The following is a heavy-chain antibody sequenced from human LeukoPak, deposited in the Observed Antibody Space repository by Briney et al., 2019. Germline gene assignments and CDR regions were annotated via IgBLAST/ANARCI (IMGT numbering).Heavy chain of an antibody. CDR3: AKADYGDYSHPTYYFDY. D-gene: IGHD4-17*01. V-gene: IGHV3-23*01. CDR1: GFTFSSYA. J-gene: IGHJ4*02. CDR2: ISGSGGST. Sequence: GGSLRLSCAASGFTFSSYAMSWVRQAPGKGLEWVSAISGSGGSTYYADSVKGRFTISRDNSKNTLYLQMNSLRAEDTAVYYCAKADYGDYSHPTYYFDYWGQGTLVTVSS.